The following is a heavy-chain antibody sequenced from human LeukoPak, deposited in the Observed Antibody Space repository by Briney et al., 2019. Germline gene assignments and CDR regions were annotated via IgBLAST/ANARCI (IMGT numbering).Heavy chain of an antibody. J-gene: IGHJ5*02. V-gene: IGHV3-11*01. D-gene: IGHD6-6*01. CDR3: ARDRDSSSSYNWFDP. CDR2: ISSSGSTI. CDR1: GFTFSDYY. Sequence: GGSLRLSCAASGFTFSDYYMSWIRQAPGKELEWVSYISSSGSTIYYADSVKGRFTISRDNAKNSLYLQMNSLRAEDTAVYYCARDRDSSSSYNWFDPWGQGTLVTVSS.